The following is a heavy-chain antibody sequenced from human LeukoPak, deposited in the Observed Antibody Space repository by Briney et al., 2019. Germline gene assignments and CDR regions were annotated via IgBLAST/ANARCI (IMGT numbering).Heavy chain of an antibody. CDR1: GFTFSSYG. D-gene: IGHD3-22*01. CDR2: ISGSGGTT. V-gene: IGHV3-23*01. CDR3: AKGDYSSGYYYVLDY. J-gene: IGHJ4*02. Sequence: PGGSLRLSCAASGFTFSSYGMSWVRQAPGKGLEWVSAISGSGGTTHDADSVKGRFTISRDNSKNTLYLQMNSLRAEDTAVYYCAKGDYSSGYYYVLDYWGQGTLVTVSS.